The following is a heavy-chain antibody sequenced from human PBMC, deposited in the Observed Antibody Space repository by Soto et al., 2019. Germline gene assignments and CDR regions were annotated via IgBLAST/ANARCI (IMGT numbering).Heavy chain of an antibody. V-gene: IGHV4-34*01. Sequence: SETLSLTCAVYGGSFSGYYWSWIRQPPGKGLEWIGEINHSGSTNYNPSLKSRVTISVDRSKNQFSLKLSSVTAADTAVYYCARGLLSMIVVVIGFDPWGQGTLVTVSS. J-gene: IGHJ5*02. CDR2: INHSGST. CDR3: ARGLLSMIVVVIGFDP. CDR1: GGSFSGYY. D-gene: IGHD3-22*01.